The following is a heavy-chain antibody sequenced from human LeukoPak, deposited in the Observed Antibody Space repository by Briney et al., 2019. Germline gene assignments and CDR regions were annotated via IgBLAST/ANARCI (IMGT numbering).Heavy chain of an antibody. CDR3: ARSLRDSGIVGASDAFDI. CDR2: ISRSGSTI. Sequence: GGSLRLSYAASGFTFSNYAMSWIRLAPGKGLEWDSFISRSGSTIYYADSVKGRFIISRDNAKNSLYLQMNSLRAEDTAVYYCARSLRDSGIVGASDAFDIWGQGTMVTVSS. V-gene: IGHV3-11*01. CDR1: GFTFSNYA. D-gene: IGHD1-26*01. J-gene: IGHJ3*02.